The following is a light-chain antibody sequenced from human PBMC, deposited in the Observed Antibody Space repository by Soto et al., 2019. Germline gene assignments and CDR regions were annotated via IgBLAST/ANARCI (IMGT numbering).Light chain of an antibody. J-gene: IGLJ3*02. CDR3: QSHDSSLSGWV. CDR1: SNIGAGYD. CDR2: GNS. V-gene: IGLV1-40*01. Sequence: QAVVTQTPSVSGAPGQRVTISCSNIGAGYDVHWYQQLPGKAPKLLIYGNSNRPPGVPDRFSGSKSGTSASLAITGLQGEDEADYYCQSHDSSLSGWVFGGGTKLTVL.